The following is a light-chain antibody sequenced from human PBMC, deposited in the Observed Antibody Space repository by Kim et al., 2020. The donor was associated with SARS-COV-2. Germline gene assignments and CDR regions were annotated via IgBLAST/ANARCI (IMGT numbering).Light chain of an antibody. CDR1: RPDVAVSHY. J-gene: IGLJ1*01. CDR2: DVS. Sequence: PITCPGPRPDVAVSHYASPSQPHPGKAPNLLIYDVSYRPSAVSPPFSTSSSGNTPSLTIPALQAEDEADYYCSSYTSSITLPYVFATGTKVTVL. CDR3: SSYTSSITLPYV. V-gene: IGLV2-14*03.